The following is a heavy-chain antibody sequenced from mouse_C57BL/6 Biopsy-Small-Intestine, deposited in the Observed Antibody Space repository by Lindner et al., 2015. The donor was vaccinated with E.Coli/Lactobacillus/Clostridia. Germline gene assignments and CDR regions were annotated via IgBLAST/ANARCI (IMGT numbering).Heavy chain of an antibody. CDR2: INPSTGGT. D-gene: IGHD2-4*01. CDR1: GYPFTGYY. Sequence: VQLQESGPDLVKPGASVKISCKASGYPFTGYYMNWVKQSPEKSLEWIGEINPSTGGTTYNQKFKAKATLTVDKSSSTAYMQLRSLTSEDSAVYYCARSYYDYLDYWGQGTTLTVSS. J-gene: IGHJ2*01. CDR3: ARSYYDYLDY. V-gene: IGHV1-42*01.